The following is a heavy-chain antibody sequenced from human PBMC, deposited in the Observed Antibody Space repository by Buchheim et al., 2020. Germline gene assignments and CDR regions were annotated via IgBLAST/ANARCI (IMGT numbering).Heavy chain of an antibody. CDR2: IYYSGTT. V-gene: IGHV4-31*03. J-gene: IGHJ2*01. CDR1: GGSISSPDYY. Sequence: QVQLQESGPGLVKPSQTLSLTCTVSGGSISSPDYYWNWIRQHPGKGLEYIGYIYYSGTTYYNPSLKSRLTISVDTSKIHFSLKLSSVTAADTAVYYCARGDRYWYFDLWGRGTL. CDR3: ARGDRYWYFDL. D-gene: IGHD2-21*02.